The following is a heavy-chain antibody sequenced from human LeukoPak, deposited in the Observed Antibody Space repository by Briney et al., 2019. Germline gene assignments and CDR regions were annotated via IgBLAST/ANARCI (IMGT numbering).Heavy chain of an antibody. J-gene: IGHJ5*02. D-gene: IGHD6-19*01. Sequence: SVKVSCKASGGTFSSYAISWVRQAPGQGLEWMGGIIPIFGTANYAQKFQGRVTITADESTSTAYMELSSLRSEDTAVYYCARDRQWLGRTNWFDPWGQGTLVTVSS. CDR3: ARDRQWLGRTNWFDP. V-gene: IGHV1-69*13. CDR1: GGTFSSYA. CDR2: IIPIFGTA.